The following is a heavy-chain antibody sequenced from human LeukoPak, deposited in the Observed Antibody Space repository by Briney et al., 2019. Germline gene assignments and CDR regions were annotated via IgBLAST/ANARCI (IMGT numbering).Heavy chain of an antibody. CDR3: ARLASPYTCNLVWFDP. J-gene: IGHJ5*02. D-gene: IGHD2-2*02. Sequence: GESLKISCKGSGYSFTTYWIAWVRQMPGKGLEWMGIIYPGDSDTRYSPSFQGQVTISADKSFSTAYLQWSSLKASDTAIYYCARLASPYTCNLVWFDPWGQGSLVTVSS. CDR2: IYPGDSDT. V-gene: IGHV5-51*01. CDR1: GYSFTTYW.